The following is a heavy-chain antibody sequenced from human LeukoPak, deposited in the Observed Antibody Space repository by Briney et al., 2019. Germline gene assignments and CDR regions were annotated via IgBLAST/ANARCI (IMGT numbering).Heavy chain of an antibody. CDR1: GFTFSSYA. D-gene: IGHD2-15*01. Sequence: PGRSLRLSCAASGFTFSSYAMHWVRQAPGKGLEWVSFIRNKASGGTTEHAASVRGRFTTSRDDSKSIAYLQMNSPKTEDTALYYCTRDRIMTDFWGQGTLVTVSS. V-gene: IGHV3-49*04. CDR2: IRNKASGGTT. CDR3: TRDRIMTDF. J-gene: IGHJ4*02.